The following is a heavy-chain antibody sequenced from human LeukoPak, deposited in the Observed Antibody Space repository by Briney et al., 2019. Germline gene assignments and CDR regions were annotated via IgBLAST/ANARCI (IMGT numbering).Heavy chain of an antibody. CDR3: ARGQIRTYCSSTSCHYNWFDP. V-gene: IGHV1-2*06. Sequence: AASVKVSCKASGYTFTSYAMNWVRQAPGQGLEWMGRINPNSGGTNYAQKLQGRVTMTRDTSISTAYMELSRLRSDDTAVYYCARGQIRTYCSSTSCHYNWFDPWGQGTLVTVSS. D-gene: IGHD2-2*01. CDR2: INPNSGGT. J-gene: IGHJ5*02. CDR1: GYTFTSYA.